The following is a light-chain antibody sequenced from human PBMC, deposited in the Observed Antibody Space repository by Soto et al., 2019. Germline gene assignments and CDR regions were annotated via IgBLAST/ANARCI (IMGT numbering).Light chain of an antibody. CDR3: QQCNNWPPGT. CDR1: QSVSSN. V-gene: IGKV3-15*01. J-gene: IGKJ1*01. CDR2: GPS. Sequence: EIVMTQSPATLSVSPGERATLSCRASQSVSSNLAWYQQKPGQAPRLLIYGPSTRANGIPARFSGSGSGTEFTLTISSLQSEDFAVYYCQQCNNWPPGTFGQGTKVELK.